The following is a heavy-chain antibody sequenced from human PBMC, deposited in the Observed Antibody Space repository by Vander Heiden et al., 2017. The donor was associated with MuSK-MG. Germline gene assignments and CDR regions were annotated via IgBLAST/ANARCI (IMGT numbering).Heavy chain of an antibody. Sequence: EVQLVQSGAEVKKPGESLKISCQGSGYSFTSYWIGWLRQIPGNGLEWMEIIYPGDSDTRYSPSFQGQVTSSADKSISTAYLQWSSLKASDTAMYYCARHDYEFWSGPAGYYYMDVWGKGTTVTGSS. D-gene: IGHD3-3*01. J-gene: IGHJ6*03. CDR3: ARHDYEFWSGPAGYYYMDV. V-gene: IGHV5-51*01. CDR2: IYPGDSDT. CDR1: GYSFTSYW.